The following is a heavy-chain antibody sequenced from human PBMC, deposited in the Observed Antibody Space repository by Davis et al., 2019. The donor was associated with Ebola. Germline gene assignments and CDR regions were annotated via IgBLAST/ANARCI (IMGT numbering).Heavy chain of an antibody. CDR3: ARDRQRLASYHFDY. CDR1: GFTFSSYW. D-gene: IGHD6-19*01. V-gene: IGHV3-7*03. J-gene: IGHJ4*02. CDR2: IKQDGSEK. Sequence: GESLKISCAASGFTFSSYWMSWVRQAPGKGLEWVANIKQDGSEKYYVDSVKGRFTISRDNAKNSLYLQMNSLRAEDTAVDDCARDRQRLASYHFDYWGQGTLVTVSS.